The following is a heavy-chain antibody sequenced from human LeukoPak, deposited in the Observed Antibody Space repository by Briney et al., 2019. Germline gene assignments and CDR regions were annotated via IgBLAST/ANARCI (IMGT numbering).Heavy chain of an antibody. V-gene: IGHV2-5*01. CDR3: AHILNIVVVPAATGYFDY. CDR2: IYWNDDDK. D-gene: IGHD2-2*01. CDR1: GFSLSTSGVG. J-gene: IGHJ4*02. Sequence: SGPTLVNPTQTLTLTCTFSGFSLSTSGVGVGWIRQPPGKALEWLALIYWNDDDKRYSPSLKSSLTNTKDTSKNQVVLTMTHMDPVDTATYYRAHILNIVVVPAATGYFDYWGQGTLVTVSS.